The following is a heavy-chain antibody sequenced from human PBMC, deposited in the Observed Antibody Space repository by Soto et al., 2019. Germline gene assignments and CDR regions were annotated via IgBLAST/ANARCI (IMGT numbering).Heavy chain of an antibody. CDR3: ARANRWAAYDFWSGYYEYYYYGMDV. J-gene: IGHJ6*02. D-gene: IGHD3-3*01. Sequence: PGGSLRLSCAASGFTFSSYDMHWVRQATGKGLEWVSAIGTAGDTYYPGSVKGRFTISRENAKNSLYLQMNSLRAGDTAVYYCARANRWAAYDFWSGYYEYYYYGMDVWGQGTTVTVSS. V-gene: IGHV3-13*01. CDR2: IGTAGDT. CDR1: GFTFSSYD.